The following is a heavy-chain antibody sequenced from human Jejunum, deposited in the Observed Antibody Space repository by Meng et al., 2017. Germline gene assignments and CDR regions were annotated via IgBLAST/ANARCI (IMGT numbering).Heavy chain of an antibody. V-gene: IGHV3-23*01. D-gene: IGHD3-9*01. CDR3: AKGLFFNGYSYSYYEN. CDR1: GFIFSDYV. J-gene: IGHJ4*02. CDR2: IPGSGGNT. Sequence: GESLKISCAASGFIFSDYVMTWVRQAPGKGLEWVSTIPGSGGNTYYADSVKGRLTISRDNSKTTLYLQMNSLRAEDTALYYCAKGLFFNGYSYSYYENWGQGTLVTVSS.